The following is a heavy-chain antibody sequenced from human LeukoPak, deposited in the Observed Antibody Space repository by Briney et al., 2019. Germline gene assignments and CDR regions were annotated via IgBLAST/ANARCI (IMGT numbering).Heavy chain of an antibody. Sequence: EASVKVSCKASGYTFTSYDINWVRQATGQGLEWMGWMNPNSGNTGYAQKFQGRVTMTRNTSISTAYMELSSLRSEDTAVYYCARGGSNRIEGRYYYDLGYWGQGTLVTVSS. CDR2: MNPNSGNT. CDR3: ARGGSNRIEGRYYYDLGY. CDR1: GYTFTSYD. J-gene: IGHJ4*02. D-gene: IGHD3-22*01. V-gene: IGHV1-8*01.